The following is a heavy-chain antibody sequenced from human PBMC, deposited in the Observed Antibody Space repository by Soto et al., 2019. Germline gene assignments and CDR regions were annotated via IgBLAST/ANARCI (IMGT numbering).Heavy chain of an antibody. J-gene: IGHJ3*02. D-gene: IGHD6-6*01. CDR2: TNPNSGGT. V-gene: IGHV1-2*04. CDR1: GYTFTGYY. CDR3: ASDLQLGMGGPLNAFDI. Sequence: ASVKVSCKASGYTFTGYYMHWVRQAPGQGLERMGWTNPNSGGTNYAQKFQGWVTMTRDTSISTAYMELSRLRSDDTAMYYCASDLQLGMGGPLNAFDIWGQGTMVIVSS.